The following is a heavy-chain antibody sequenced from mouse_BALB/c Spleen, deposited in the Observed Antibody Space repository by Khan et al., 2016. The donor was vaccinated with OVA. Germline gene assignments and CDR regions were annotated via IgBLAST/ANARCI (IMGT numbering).Heavy chain of an antibody. D-gene: IGHD1-2*01. J-gene: IGHJ2*01. V-gene: IGHV9-3*02. CDR3: ARLITTRFDY. CDR2: INTNTGEP. Sequence: QIQLVQSGPELKKPGETVKISCKASGFTFTNYGMNWVKQAPGKGLKWMGWINTNTGEPTYAEEFTGRFAFSLETSASTAYLQLNNLKNEDTATYFCARLITTRFDYWGQGTTLTVSS. CDR1: GFTFTNYG.